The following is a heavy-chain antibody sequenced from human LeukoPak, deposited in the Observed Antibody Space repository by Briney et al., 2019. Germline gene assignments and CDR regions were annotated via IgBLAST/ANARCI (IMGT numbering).Heavy chain of an antibody. CDR1: GYTFTGYY. V-gene: IGHV1-2*02. J-gene: IGHJ6*02. CDR2: INPNSGGT. D-gene: IGHD3-3*01. Sequence: ASVKVSCKASGYTFTGYYKHWVRQAPGQGLEWMGWINPNSGGTYYAQKFQGRVTMTRDTSISTAYMELSRLRSDDTAVYYCARVAPVLRYLEWLSETYYYYYYGMDVWGQGTTVTVPS. CDR3: ARVAPVLRYLEWLSETYYYYYYGMDV.